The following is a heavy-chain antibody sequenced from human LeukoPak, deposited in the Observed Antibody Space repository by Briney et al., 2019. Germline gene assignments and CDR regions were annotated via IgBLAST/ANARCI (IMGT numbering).Heavy chain of an antibody. CDR2: IIPILGIA. J-gene: IGHJ4*02. D-gene: IGHD2-2*02. CDR3: ASREYCSSTSCYRAFDY. CDR1: GGTFSSYA. V-gene: IGHV1-69*04. Sequence: SVKVSCKASGGTFSSYAISWVRQAPGQGLEWMGRIIPILGIANYAQKFQGRVTITADESTSTAYMELSSLRSEDTAVYYCASREYCSSTSCYRAFDYWGQGTLVTVSS.